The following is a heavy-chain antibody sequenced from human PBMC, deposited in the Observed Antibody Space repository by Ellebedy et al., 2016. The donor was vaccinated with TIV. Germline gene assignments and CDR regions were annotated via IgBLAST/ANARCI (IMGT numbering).Heavy chain of an antibody. D-gene: IGHD3-22*01. CDR1: GDSISSYY. Sequence: MPSETLSLTCSVSGDSISSYYWSWIRQPPGKGLEWIGYLYYSGITKYNPALKSRVTIAVDTSKNQFSLKLSSVTAADTAVYYCARSRPHYESRGFYYSQYHFYPLDVWGQGTTVTVS. CDR2: LYYSGIT. J-gene: IGHJ6*02. CDR3: ARSRPHYESRGFYYSQYHFYPLDV. V-gene: IGHV4-59*01.